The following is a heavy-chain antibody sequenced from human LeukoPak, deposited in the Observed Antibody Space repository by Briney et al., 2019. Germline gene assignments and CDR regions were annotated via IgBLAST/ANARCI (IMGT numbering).Heavy chain of an antibody. V-gene: IGHV3-21*01. J-gene: IGHJ4*02. CDR1: GFTFSSYA. CDR3: ARAKDDYVWGSYRSLFDY. D-gene: IGHD3-16*02. Sequence: GGSLRLSCAASGFTFSSYAMSWVRQAPGKGLEWVSSISSSSSYIYYADSVKGRFTISRDNAKNSLYLQMNSLRAEDTAVYYCARAKDDYVWGSYRSLFDYWGQGTLVTVSS. CDR2: ISSSSSYI.